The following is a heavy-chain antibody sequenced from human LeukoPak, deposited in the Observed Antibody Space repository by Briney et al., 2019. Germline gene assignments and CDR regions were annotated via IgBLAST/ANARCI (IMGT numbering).Heavy chain of an antibody. CDR1: GFTFSNYL. CDR3: ARGYSRAAFDI. J-gene: IGHJ3*02. Sequence: GGSLRLSCVGSGFTFSNYLMNCVRQAPGKGLEWVSFISSTGGTIYYADAVKGRFTFSRDNAKNSLLLQMNSLLAEDTALYYCARGYSRAAFDICGQGTMVTVSS. V-gene: IGHV3-48*01. CDR2: ISSTGGTI. D-gene: IGHD6-25*01.